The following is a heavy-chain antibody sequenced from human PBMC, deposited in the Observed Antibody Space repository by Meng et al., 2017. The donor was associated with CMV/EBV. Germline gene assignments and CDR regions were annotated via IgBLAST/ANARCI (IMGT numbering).Heavy chain of an antibody. Sequence: LKISCAASGFTFSSYGMHWVRQAPGKGLEWVAFIRYDGSNKYYADSVKGRFTISRDNSKNTLYLQMNSLRAEDTAVYYCAKGFQQQLAFDYWGQGTLVTVSS. CDR2: IRYDGSNK. CDR3: AKGFQQQLAFDY. D-gene: IGHD6-13*01. J-gene: IGHJ4*02. V-gene: IGHV3-30*02. CDR1: GFTFSSYG.